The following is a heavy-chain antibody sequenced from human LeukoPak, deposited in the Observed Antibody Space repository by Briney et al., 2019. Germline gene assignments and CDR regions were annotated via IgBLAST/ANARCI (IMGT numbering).Heavy chain of an antibody. CDR2: IFHSGNT. CDR3: ARDLGYYYGLDI. D-gene: IGHD3-16*01. V-gene: IGHV4-4*02. Sequence: SETLSLTCDVSGGSRINAGWWSWVRQPPGKGLEWIGEIFHSGNTKYNPSLESRVTISVDKSNHQFTLEMKSVTAADTAIYYCARDLGYYYGLDIWRRGTTVTVSS. J-gene: IGHJ6*01. CDR1: GGSRINAGW.